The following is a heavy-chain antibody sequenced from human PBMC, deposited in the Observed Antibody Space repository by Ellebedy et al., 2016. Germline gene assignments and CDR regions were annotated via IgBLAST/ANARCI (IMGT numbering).Heavy chain of an antibody. V-gene: IGHV3-53*01. CDR2: IYSGGST. Sequence: GGSLRLXXAASGFTASAHYMTWVRQAPGKGLEWLSIIYSGGSTYYPDSLKGRFTISRDDSKNTLHLQLNSLRVEDTAVYYCARASKWDAFDVWGRGTMVTVS. D-gene: IGHD1-26*01. CDR1: GFTASAHY. CDR3: ARASKWDAFDV. J-gene: IGHJ3*01.